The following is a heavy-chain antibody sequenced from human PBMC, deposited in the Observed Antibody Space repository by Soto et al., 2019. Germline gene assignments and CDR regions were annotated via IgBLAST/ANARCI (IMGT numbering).Heavy chain of an antibody. Sequence: PGESLKISCAASGFTFISYSMNWVRQAPGKGLEWVSSISSSSSYIYYADSVKGRFTISRDNAKNSLYLQMNSLRAEDTAVYYCARWAPNYYDSSGSASDPWGQGTLVTVSS. CDR1: GFTFISYS. J-gene: IGHJ5*02. CDR2: ISSSSSYI. CDR3: ARWAPNYYDSSGSASDP. D-gene: IGHD3-22*01. V-gene: IGHV3-21*01.